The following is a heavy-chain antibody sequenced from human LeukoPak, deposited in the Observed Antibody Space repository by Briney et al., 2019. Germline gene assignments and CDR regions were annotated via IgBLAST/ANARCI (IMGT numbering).Heavy chain of an antibody. Sequence: SETLSLTCTVSGGSISSYYWSWIRQPPGKGLEWIGYIYYSGSTNYNPSLKSRVTISVDTSKNQFSLKLSSVTAADTAVYYCANNTGGWFDPWGQGTLVTVSS. J-gene: IGHJ5*02. CDR1: GGSISSYY. D-gene: IGHD5-18*01. V-gene: IGHV4-59*01. CDR2: IYYSGST. CDR3: ANNTGGWFDP.